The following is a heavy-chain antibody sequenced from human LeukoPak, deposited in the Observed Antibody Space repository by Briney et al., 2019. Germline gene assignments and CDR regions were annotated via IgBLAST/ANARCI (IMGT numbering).Heavy chain of an antibody. V-gene: IGHV4-39*01. J-gene: IGHJ4*02. CDR2: IYYRGNT. CDR3: ARPPVAAPTSYFDY. Sequence: KPSETLSLNCTVSGGSSSSSTYYLGLIPQPPGKGVGWIGTIYYRGNTYYNPSLKSRITISVDTSKNQFSLNLNSVTAADTAVYYCARPPVAAPTSYFDYWGQGILVTVSS. D-gene: IGHD6-25*01. CDR1: GGSSSSSTYY.